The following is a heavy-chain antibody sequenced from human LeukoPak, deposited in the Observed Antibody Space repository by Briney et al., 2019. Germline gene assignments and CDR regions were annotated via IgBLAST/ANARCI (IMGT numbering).Heavy chain of an antibody. CDR3: ARDGAAYYDFWSGYFYYYYMDV. V-gene: IGHV1-46*01. D-gene: IGHD3-3*01. CDR1: GYTFTGYY. Sequence: ASVKVSCKASGYTFTGYYMHWVRQAPGQGLEWMGIINPSGGSTSYAQKFQGRVTMTRDMSTSTVYMELSSLRSEDTAVYYCARDGAAYYDFWSGYFYYYYMDVWGKGTTVTVSS. J-gene: IGHJ6*03. CDR2: INPSGGST.